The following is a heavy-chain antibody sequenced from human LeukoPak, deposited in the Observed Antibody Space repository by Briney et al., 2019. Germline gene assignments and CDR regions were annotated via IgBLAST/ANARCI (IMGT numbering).Heavy chain of an antibody. CDR3: ARGRCFSGYYSYYGMDV. CDR1: GGAFSGYY. CDR2: INHSGST. V-gene: IGHV4-34*01. J-gene: IGHJ6*01. D-gene: IGHD1-26*01. Sequence: PSETLSLTCAVYGGAFSGYYWSWIRQPPGKGLEWIGEINHSGSTNYNPSLKSRVTISVDTSKNQFSLKLSSVTAADTAAYYCARGRCFSGYYSYYGMDVWGQATTVTVSS.